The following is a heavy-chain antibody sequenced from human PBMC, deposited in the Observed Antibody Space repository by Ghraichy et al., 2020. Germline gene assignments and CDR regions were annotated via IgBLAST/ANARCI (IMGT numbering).Heavy chain of an antibody. V-gene: IGHV4-39*01. D-gene: IGHD2-2*01. J-gene: IGHJ4*02. CDR1: GGSISGSSWY. CDR2: IHYRGST. CDR3: ATSSPACDY. Sequence: SETLSLTCTVSGGSISGSSWYWGWIRQPPGKGLEWIGSIHYRGSTHYNSSLKSRVTISVDTPKNQFSLKVSSVTAADTGVYYCATSSPACDYWGQGTLVTVSS.